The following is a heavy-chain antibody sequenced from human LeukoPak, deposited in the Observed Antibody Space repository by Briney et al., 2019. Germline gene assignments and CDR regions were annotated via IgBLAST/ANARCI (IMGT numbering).Heavy chain of an antibody. J-gene: IGHJ4*02. Sequence: GGSLRLSCAASGITFTSSSMTWVRQAPGKGLEWVSSIPASGGSTYYADSVKGRFTISRDNSKNSLYLQMNSLRAEDTAVYYCAKESSGGWYFDYWGQGTLVTVSS. CDR3: AKESSGGWYFDY. CDR2: IPASGGST. V-gene: IGHV3-23*01. CDR1: GITFTSSS. D-gene: IGHD6-19*01.